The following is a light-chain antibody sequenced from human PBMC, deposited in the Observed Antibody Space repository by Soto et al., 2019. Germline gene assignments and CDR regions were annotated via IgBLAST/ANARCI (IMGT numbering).Light chain of an antibody. CDR2: GAS. CDR3: QQYNNWPPWT. V-gene: IGKV3-11*01. CDR1: QSVNSR. J-gene: IGKJ1*01. Sequence: EIVLTQSPGTLALSPGERATLSCRASQSVNSRLAWYQHKPGQAPRLLISGASNRASGIPARFSAWGSGTDFTLTISRVDPADFAFYYCQQYNNWPPWTFGQGTKV.